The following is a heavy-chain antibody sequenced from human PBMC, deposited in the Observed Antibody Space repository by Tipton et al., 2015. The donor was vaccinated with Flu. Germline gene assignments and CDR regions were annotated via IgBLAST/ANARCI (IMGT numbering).Heavy chain of an antibody. CDR2: INHSGST. Sequence: TLSLTCAVYGGSFSGYYWSWIRQPPGKGLEWIGEINHSGSTNYNPSLKSRVTISVDTSKNQFSLKLSSVTAADTAVYYCARGVWSGYYLGYWGQGTLVTVSS. V-gene: IGHV4-34*01. D-gene: IGHD3-3*01. J-gene: IGHJ4*02. CDR3: ARGVWSGYYLGY. CDR1: GGSFSGYY.